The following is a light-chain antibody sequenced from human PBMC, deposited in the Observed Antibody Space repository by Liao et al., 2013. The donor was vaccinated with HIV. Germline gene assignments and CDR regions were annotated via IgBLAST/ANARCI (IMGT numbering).Light chain of an antibody. CDR3: QVWDSSSDHWV. V-gene: IGLV3-21*01. Sequence: ELTQPPSVSVAPGKTARITCGGNNIGSKSVHWYQQKPGQAPVLVIYYDSDRPSGIPERFSGSNSGNTATLTISRVEAGDEADYYCQVWDSSSDHWVFGGGTKLTVL. CDR2: YDS. J-gene: IGLJ3*02. CDR1: NIGSKS.